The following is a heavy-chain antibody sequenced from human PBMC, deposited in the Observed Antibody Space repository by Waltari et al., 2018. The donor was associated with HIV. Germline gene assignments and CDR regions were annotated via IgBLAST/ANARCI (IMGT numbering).Heavy chain of an antibody. CDR3: ARGRWELLWGLDGDFDY. J-gene: IGHJ4*02. Sequence: QVQLVQSGAEVKKPGASVKVSCKASGYTFTSYDINWVRPATGQGLEWMGWMNPNSGNTGYAQKFQGRVTMTRNTSISTAYMELSSLRSEDTAVYYCARGRWELLWGLDGDFDYWGQGTLVTVSS. D-gene: IGHD1-26*01. V-gene: IGHV1-8*01. CDR1: GYTFTSYD. CDR2: MNPNSGNT.